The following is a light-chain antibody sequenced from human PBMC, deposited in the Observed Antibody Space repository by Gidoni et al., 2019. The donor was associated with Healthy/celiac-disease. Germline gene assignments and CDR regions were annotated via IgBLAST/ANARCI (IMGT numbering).Light chain of an antibody. CDR1: SSNIGNNY. J-gene: IGLJ3*02. CDR2: DNN. V-gene: IGLV1-51*01. CDR3: GTWDSSLSAGGV. Sequence: SVLTQPPSVSAAPGQQVTISCSGSSSNIGNNYVSWYQQLPGTAPKLLIYDNNKRPSGIPDRFSGSKSGTSATLGITGLQTGDEADYYCGTWDSSLSAGGVFGGGTKLTVL.